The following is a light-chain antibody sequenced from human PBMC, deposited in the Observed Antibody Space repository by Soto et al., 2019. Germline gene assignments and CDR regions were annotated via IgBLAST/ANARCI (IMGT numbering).Light chain of an antibody. CDR1: RLVSSY. J-gene: IGKJ1*01. V-gene: IGKV3-11*01. CDR3: PQRDNRRLT. Sequence: ETVLTQSPATLSLSPGDRATLSCRASRLVSSYLAWYQQKVGQAPRLLIYDASNRAAGTPGRVSGSGSGTDFTLTIIRLETEVWAGYDCPQRDNRRLTFGNGTKVEI. CDR2: DAS.